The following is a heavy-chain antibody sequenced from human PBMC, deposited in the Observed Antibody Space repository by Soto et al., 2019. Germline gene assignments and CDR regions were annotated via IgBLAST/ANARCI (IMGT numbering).Heavy chain of an antibody. J-gene: IGHJ5*02. V-gene: IGHV4-39*01. CDR1: GGSSISSDFY. D-gene: IGHD6-25*01. CDR2: MYYSGST. CDR3: AVVDSTGNWFAP. Sequence: PLETLPHTCTVSGGSSISSDFYWGWLRKTPGKGLEFIGSMYYSGSTYYNPSLKSRLTISVDTSKNQFTLKLISVTAADTAVYYCAVVDSTGNWFAPWGEGALVTVSS.